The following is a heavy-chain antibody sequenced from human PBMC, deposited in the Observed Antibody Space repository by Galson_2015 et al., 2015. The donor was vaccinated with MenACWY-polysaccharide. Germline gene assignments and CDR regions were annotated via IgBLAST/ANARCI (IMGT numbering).Heavy chain of an antibody. CDR2: ISYDGSNK. V-gene: IGHV3-30*18. CDR1: GFSFSSYG. CDR3: AKEITAINYGDPVHLFDY. D-gene: IGHD4-17*01. Sequence: SLRLSCAASGFSFSSYGMHWVRQAPDKGLEWVAAISYDGSNKYYADSVKGRFTISRDNSKNTLYLQMNSLRAEDTAVYYCAKEITAINYGDPVHLFDYWGQGTLVTVSS. J-gene: IGHJ4*02.